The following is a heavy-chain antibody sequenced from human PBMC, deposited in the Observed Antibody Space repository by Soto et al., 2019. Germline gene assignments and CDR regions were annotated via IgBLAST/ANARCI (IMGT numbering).Heavy chain of an antibody. V-gene: IGHV2-70*04. CDR3: ARAFYGMDV. CDR1: GFSLSGTGMR. J-gene: IGHJ6*02. Sequence: SGPTLVNPTQTLTLTCTVSGFSLSGTGMRVTWIRQPPGKALEWLARIDWEDTKLYSSSLKTRLSISRDTSKNQVVLTMTNMDPADTGTYYCARAFYGMDVWGQGTTGTVSS. CDR2: IDWEDTK.